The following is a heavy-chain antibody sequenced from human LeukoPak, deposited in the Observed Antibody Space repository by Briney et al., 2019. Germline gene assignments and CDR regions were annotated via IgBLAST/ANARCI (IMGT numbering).Heavy chain of an antibody. J-gene: IGHJ3*02. CDR3: ARGGNAFDI. D-gene: IGHD1-26*01. CDR1: GGSISSGGYY. CDR2: IYYSGST. Sequence: MSSETLSLTCPVSGGSISSGGYYWSWIRQHPGKGLEWIGYIYYSGSTYYNPSLKSRVTISVDTSKNQFSLKLSSVPAADTAVYYCARGGNAFDIWGQGTMVTVSS. V-gene: IGHV4-31*03.